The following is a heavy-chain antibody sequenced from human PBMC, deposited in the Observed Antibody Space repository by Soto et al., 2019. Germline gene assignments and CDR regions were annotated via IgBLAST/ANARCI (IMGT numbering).Heavy chain of an antibody. CDR2: MNPNSGNT. D-gene: IGHD6-19*01. V-gene: IGHV1-8*01. J-gene: IGHJ4*02. Sequence: ASVKVTCKASGYTFTSYDINWVRQATGQGLEWMGWMNPNSGNTGYAQKFQGRVTMTRNTSISTDYMELRSLRSDDTAVYYCARVGEAVAGTRPIDYWGQGTLVTVSS. CDR3: ARVGEAVAGTRPIDY. CDR1: GYTFTSYD.